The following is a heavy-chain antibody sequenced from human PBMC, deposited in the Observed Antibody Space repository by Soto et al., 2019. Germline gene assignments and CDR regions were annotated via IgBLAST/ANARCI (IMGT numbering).Heavy chain of an antibody. Sequence: PSETLSLTCAVYGGSFSGYYWSWIRQPPGKGLEWIGEINHSGSTNYNPSLKSRVTISVDTSKNQFSLKLSSVTAADTAVYYCARVRIFGVVIKIYYFDSWGQGTLVTVSS. CDR3: ARVRIFGVVIKIYYFDS. V-gene: IGHV4-34*01. D-gene: IGHD3-3*01. CDR1: GGSFSGYY. CDR2: INHSGST. J-gene: IGHJ4*02.